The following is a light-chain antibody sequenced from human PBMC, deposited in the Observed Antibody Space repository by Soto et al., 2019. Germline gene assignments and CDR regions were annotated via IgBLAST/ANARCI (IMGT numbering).Light chain of an antibody. CDR3: QQYNNWPPWT. Sequence: ERVMTQSPATLSVSPGERATLSCRASQSVNSNLAWYQQKPGQAPRLLIYAASTRATGIPARFSGSGSGTEVTLTISSLQSEDFAVYYCQQYNNWPPWTFGQGTKVEVK. J-gene: IGKJ1*01. CDR2: AAS. CDR1: QSVNSN. V-gene: IGKV3-15*01.